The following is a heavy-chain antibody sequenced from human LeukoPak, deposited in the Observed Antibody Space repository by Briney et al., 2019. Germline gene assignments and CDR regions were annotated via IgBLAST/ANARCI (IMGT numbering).Heavy chain of an antibody. Sequence: PSETLSLTCTVSGGSISSYYWSWIRQPPGKELEWIGYVFYSGSTNYNPSLKSRVTISVDTSKNQFSLKLSSVTGADTAVYYCASLYSGTYDTGSFDYFNYWGQGTLVTVSS. J-gene: IGHJ4*02. V-gene: IGHV4-59*01. CDR3: ASLYSGTYDTGSFDYFNY. CDR2: VFYSGST. D-gene: IGHD1-26*01. CDR1: GGSISSYY.